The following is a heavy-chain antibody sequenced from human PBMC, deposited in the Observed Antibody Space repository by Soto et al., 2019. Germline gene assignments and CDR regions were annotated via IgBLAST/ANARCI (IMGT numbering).Heavy chain of an antibody. CDR3: ARAGGYWNPRGFDY. D-gene: IGHD1-1*01. J-gene: IGHJ4*02. CDR1: GFTFSDYY. V-gene: IGHV3-11*01. CDR2: MTNSGGNI. Sequence: QVQLVESGGGLVKPGRSLRLSCAASGFTFSDYYMSWIRQAPGKGLGWVSYMTNSGGNIYYADSVKGRFTISRDNAKNSLYLQMTSLRAEDTAVYYCARAGGYWNPRGFDYWGQGTLVTVSS.